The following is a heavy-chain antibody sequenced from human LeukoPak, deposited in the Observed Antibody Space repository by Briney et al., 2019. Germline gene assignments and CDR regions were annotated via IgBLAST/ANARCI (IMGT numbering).Heavy chain of an antibody. J-gene: IGHJ4*02. Sequence: VSVKVSCKASGYTFTGYYIHWVRQAPGQGLEWIGWINPDSGGTKYAQKFQGRVTMTRDTSISTAYMELSRPTSDDTAVYYCAREGQYYDTSGFFDYWGQGTLVTVSS. CDR3: AREGQYYDTSGFFDY. V-gene: IGHV1-2*02. D-gene: IGHD3-22*01. CDR1: GYTFTGYY. CDR2: INPDSGGT.